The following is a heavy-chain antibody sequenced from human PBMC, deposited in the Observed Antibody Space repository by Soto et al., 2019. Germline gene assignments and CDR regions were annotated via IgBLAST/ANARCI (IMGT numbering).Heavy chain of an antibody. J-gene: IGHJ3*02. CDR2: IWYDGTNE. D-gene: IGHD3-16*01. CDR1: GFTLMNYA. Sequence: QLVESGGCVVQPGRSLRLSCAASGFTLMNYAMHWVRQAPGKGLEWVAVIWYDGTNEYYADSVTGRFTVSIDNSKNTLYLHMNSLRAGDTAVYYCARVRRYYENTGSPFDIWGQGTVVTVSS. CDR3: ARVRRYYENTGSPFDI. V-gene: IGHV3-33*01.